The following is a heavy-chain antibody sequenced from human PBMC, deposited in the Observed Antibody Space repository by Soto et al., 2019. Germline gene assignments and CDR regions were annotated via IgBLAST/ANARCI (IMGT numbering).Heavy chain of an antibody. Sequence: ASVKVSCKASGYTFTSYAMHWVRQAPGQRLEWMGWINAGNGNTKYSQKFQGRVTITRDTSASTAYMELSSLRSEDTAVYYCARDTSIRFLGWLSSYYFDYWGQGTLVTVSS. CDR1: GYTFTSYA. D-gene: IGHD3-3*01. J-gene: IGHJ4*02. CDR2: INAGNGNT. V-gene: IGHV1-3*01. CDR3: ARDTSIRFLGWLSSYYFDY.